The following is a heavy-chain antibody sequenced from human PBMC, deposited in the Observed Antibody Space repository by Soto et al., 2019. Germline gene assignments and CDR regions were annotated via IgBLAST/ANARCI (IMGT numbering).Heavy chain of an antibody. Sequence: SVKVSCKASGGTFSSYGISWVRQAPGQGLEWMGGIIPIFGTANYAQKFQGRVTITADESTSTAYMELSSLRSEDTAVYYCARVRYDSSGYYNYYYGMDVWGQGTTVTVSS. D-gene: IGHD3-22*01. J-gene: IGHJ6*02. CDR3: ARVRYDSSGYYNYYYGMDV. CDR1: GGTFSSYG. V-gene: IGHV1-69*13. CDR2: IIPIFGTA.